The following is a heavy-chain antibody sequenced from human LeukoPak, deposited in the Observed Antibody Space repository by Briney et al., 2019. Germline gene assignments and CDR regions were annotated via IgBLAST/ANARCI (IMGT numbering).Heavy chain of an antibody. D-gene: IGHD3-16*01. CDR1: GGSISSSSYY. CDR2: IYYSGST. V-gene: IGHV4-39*07. CDR3: ARAEPGGVYYFDY. J-gene: IGHJ4*02. Sequence: SETLSLTCTVSGGSISSSSYYWGWIRQPPGKGLEWIGSIYYSGSTYYNPSLKSRVTISVDTSKNQFSLKLSSVTAADTAVYYCARAEPGGVYYFDYWGQGTLVTVSS.